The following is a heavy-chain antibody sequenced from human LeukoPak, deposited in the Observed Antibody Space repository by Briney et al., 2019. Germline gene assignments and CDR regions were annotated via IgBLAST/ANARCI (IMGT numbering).Heavy chain of an antibody. CDR1: GLTSSVSA. J-gene: IGHJ5*02. D-gene: IGHD1-26*01. Sequence: QPGGSLKLSCVATGLTSSVSAIHWVRQSSGKGLESIGHMDKETNLYATALAASVKGRFTVSRDDSKNTAYLHMNSLKTEDTALYYCTRDSGTYNWFDPWGQGTLVTVSS. CDR3: TRDSGTYNWFDP. CDR2: MDKETNLYAT. V-gene: IGHV3-73*01.